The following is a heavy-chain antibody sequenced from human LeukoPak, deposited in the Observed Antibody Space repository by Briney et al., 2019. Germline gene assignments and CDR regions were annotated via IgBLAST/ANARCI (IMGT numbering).Heavy chain of an antibody. CDR1: GFTFSSYE. V-gene: IGHV3-48*03. Sequence: GGSLRLSCAASGFTFSSYEMNWVRQAPGKGLEWVSYISSSGSTIYYADSVKGRFTISRDNAKNSLYLQMNSLRAEDTAVYYCARDRDYYGSGSYIAFDYWGQGTLVTVSS. CDR3: ARDRDYYGSGSYIAFDY. CDR2: ISSSGSTI. J-gene: IGHJ4*02. D-gene: IGHD3-10*01.